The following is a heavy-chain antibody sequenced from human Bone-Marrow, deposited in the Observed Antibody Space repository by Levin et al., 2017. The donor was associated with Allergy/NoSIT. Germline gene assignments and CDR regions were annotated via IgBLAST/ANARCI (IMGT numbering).Heavy chain of an antibody. CDR3: AGGPEATYDGMDV. CDR2: SYSGGST. CDR1: GFSVANSF. V-gene: IGHV3-53*01. Sequence: GESLKISCAGFGFSVANSFMNWVRQAPGKGLEWVSLSYSGGSTQYADSVKGRFTISRDNSKNTVHLEMTSLRDEDTAVYYCAGGPEATYDGMDVWGQGTTVTVSS. J-gene: IGHJ6*02.